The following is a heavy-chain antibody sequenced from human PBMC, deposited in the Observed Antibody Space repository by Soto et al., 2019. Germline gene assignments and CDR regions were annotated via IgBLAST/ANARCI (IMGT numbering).Heavy chain of an antibody. V-gene: IGHV3-11*01. J-gene: IGHJ5*02. Sequence: GGSLRLSCAASGFTFSGYYMSWIRQAPGKGLEWVSYISSSGSTIYYADSVKGRFTISRDNAKNSLFLQMNSLRAEDTAVYYCARDHYSNFRGSNWFDPWGQGTLVTVSS. CDR1: GFTFSGYY. D-gene: IGHD4-4*01. CDR2: ISSSGSTI. CDR3: ARDHYSNFRGSNWFDP.